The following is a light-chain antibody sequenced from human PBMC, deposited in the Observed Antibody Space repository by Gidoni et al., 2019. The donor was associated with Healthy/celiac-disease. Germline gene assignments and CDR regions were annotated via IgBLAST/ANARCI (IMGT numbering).Light chain of an antibody. CDR1: QSVSSN. Sequence: EIVMTQSPATLSVSPGERATLSCRASQSVSSNLAWYQQKPGQAPRLLIYGASTRATGIPARFSGSGSGTEFTLTISSLQSEDFAVYYCQQYNNWPHMCSFGQGTKLEIK. V-gene: IGKV3-15*01. J-gene: IGKJ2*04. CDR3: QQYNNWPHMCS. CDR2: GAS.